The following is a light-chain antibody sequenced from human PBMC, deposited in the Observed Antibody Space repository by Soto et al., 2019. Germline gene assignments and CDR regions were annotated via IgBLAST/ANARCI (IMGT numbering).Light chain of an antibody. CDR1: QSVSSSY. V-gene: IGKV3-20*01. CDR2: GTS. CDR3: QQYGSLVT. J-gene: IGKJ1*01. Sequence: EIVLTQSPGTLSLSPGERATLSCMASQSVSSSYLAWYQHKPGRAPGLLIDGTSSRATGIPDRFSGSGSGTDFTLTISRLEPEDLAVYYCQQYGSLVTFGQGTKVDIK.